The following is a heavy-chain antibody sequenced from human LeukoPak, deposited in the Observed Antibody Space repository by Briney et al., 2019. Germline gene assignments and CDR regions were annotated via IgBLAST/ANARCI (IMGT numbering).Heavy chain of an antibody. CDR1: GFTFRNYG. Sequence: GGSLRLSCAASGFTFRNYGMHWVRQAPGKGLEGVAVIWYDGSNKYYADSVKGRFTISRDNSKNTLYLQMNSLRAEDAAVYYCARGNYDNSGSFDSWGQGTLVTVSS. CDR3: ARGNYDNSGSFDS. J-gene: IGHJ4*02. CDR2: IWYDGSNK. D-gene: IGHD3-22*01. V-gene: IGHV3-33*01.